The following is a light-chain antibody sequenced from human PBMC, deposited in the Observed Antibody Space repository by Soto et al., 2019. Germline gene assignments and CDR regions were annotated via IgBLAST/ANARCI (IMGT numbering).Light chain of an antibody. V-gene: IGKV3-20*01. J-gene: IGKJ1*01. CDR1: QSVSSNF. CDR2: HAF. Sequence: IVLTQSPGTLSLSPGERATLSCRASQSVSSNFLAWYQQKPGQAPRLLIYHAFSRPTGIPDRFSGSGSGTDFTLTISSLEPEDFAVYYCQQYVSSQTTFGQGTKVEI. CDR3: QQYVSSQTT.